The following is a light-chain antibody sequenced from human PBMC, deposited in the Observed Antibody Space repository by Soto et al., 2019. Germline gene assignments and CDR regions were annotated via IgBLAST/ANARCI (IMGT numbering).Light chain of an antibody. V-gene: IGLV1-40*01. CDR3: QSYDSNLSGSDV. J-gene: IGLJ1*01. CDR1: SSKIGAGYD. CDR2: GNS. Sequence: QSVLTQPPSVSGAPGQRVTISCTGSSSKIGAGYDVHWYQQLPGTAPKLLIYGNSNRPSGVPDRFSGSKSGTSASLAITGLQAEDDADYYCQSYDSNLSGSDVFGTGTEVTVL.